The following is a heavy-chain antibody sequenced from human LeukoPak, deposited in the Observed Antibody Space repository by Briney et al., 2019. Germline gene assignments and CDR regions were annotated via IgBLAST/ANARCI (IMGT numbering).Heavy chain of an antibody. CDR2: IYPGDSDT. Sequence: GESLKISCKGSGYSFTSYWIGWVRQMPGKGLEWMGIIYPGDSDTTYSPSFQGQVTISADKSISTAYLQWSSLKASDTAMYYCARLVDTPSAAAGPFDYWGQGTLVTVSS. CDR1: GYSFTSYW. V-gene: IGHV5-51*01. CDR3: ARLVDTPSAAAGPFDY. D-gene: IGHD6-13*01. J-gene: IGHJ4*02.